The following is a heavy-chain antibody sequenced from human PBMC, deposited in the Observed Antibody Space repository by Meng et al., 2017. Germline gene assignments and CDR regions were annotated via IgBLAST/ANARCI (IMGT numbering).Heavy chain of an antibody. D-gene: IGHD6-19*01. CDR1: GFTFSSYS. Sequence: EVQLVESGGVCVKTGESLRLSCAASGFTFSSYSMNWVRQDPGKGLEWVSSISSSSSYIYYADSVKGRFTISRDNAKNSLYLQMNSLRAEDTAVYYCARVLSSSGWSEIDYWGQGTLVTVSS. CDR2: ISSSSSYI. CDR3: ARVLSSSGWSEIDY. J-gene: IGHJ4*02. V-gene: IGHV3-21*01.